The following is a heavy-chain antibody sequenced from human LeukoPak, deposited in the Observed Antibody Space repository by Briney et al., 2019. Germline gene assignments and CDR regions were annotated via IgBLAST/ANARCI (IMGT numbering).Heavy chain of an antibody. V-gene: IGHV3-66*01. CDR1: GFTVSNTY. CDR3: ARVIAARHFDY. Sequence: GGSLRLSCAASGFTVSNTYMSWVRQAPGKGLEWVSLIYSGGSTYYADSVKGRFTISRDNSMNTMFLQMNSLRAEDTAVYYCARVIAARHFDYWGQGTRVTVSS. J-gene: IGHJ4*02. CDR2: IYSGGST. D-gene: IGHD6-6*01.